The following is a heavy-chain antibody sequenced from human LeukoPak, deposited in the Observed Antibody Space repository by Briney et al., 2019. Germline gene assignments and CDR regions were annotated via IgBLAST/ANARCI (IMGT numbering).Heavy chain of an antibody. Sequence: GGSLRLSCAASGFTFSSYGMHWVRQAPGKGLEWVAVIWYDGSNKYYADSVKGRFTISRDNSKNTLYLQMNSLRAEDTAVYYCARGGLLWFGELLLDYWGQGTLVTVSS. V-gene: IGHV3-33*01. CDR1: GFTFSSYG. J-gene: IGHJ4*02. CDR3: ARGGLLWFGELLLDY. D-gene: IGHD3-10*01. CDR2: IWYDGSNK.